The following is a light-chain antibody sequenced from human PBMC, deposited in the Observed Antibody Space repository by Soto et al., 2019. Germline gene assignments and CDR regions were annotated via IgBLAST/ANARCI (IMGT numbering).Light chain of an antibody. CDR1: QSFSSSY. Sequence: EIVLTQSPGTLSLSPGERATLSCRASQSFSSSYLAWYQQKPGQAPRLLIYGASSRATGIPDRFSGSGSGTDFTLTISRLEPEDFAVYYCQYYGSSPVTFGPGTKVHI. CDR3: QYYGSSPVT. V-gene: IGKV3-20*01. J-gene: IGKJ3*01. CDR2: GAS.